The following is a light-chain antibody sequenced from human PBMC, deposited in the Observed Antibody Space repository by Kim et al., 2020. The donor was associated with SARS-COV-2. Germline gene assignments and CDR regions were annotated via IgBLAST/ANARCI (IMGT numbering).Light chain of an antibody. CDR1: QSVSSY. V-gene: IGKV3-11*01. CDR3: QQHANWPRT. J-gene: IGKJ2*01. CDR2: DAS. Sequence: EIVLTQSPATLSLSPGERATLSCRASQSVSSYLAWYQQKPGQAPRPLIHDASNRATDIPARFSGSGSGTDFTLTISSLEPEDFAVYYCQQHANWPRTFGQGTKLEI.